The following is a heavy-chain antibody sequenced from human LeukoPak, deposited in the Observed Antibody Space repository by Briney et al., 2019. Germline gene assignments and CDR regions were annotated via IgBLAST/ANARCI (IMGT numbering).Heavy chain of an antibody. V-gene: IGHV4-34*01. CDR2: INHSGST. CDR1: GGSFSGYY. D-gene: IGHD3-3*01. J-gene: IGHJ3*02. CDR3: ARDGETGFWSGFGAFDI. Sequence: SETLSLTCAVYGGSFSGYYWSWIRQPPGKGLEWIGEINHSGSTNYNPSLKSRVTISVDTSKNQFSLKLSSVTAADTAVYYCARDGETGFWSGFGAFDIWGQGTMVTVSS.